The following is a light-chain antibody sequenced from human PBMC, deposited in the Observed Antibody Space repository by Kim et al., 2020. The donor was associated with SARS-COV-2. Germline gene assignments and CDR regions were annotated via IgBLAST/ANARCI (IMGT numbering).Light chain of an antibody. CDR3: SSWASTTSYV. J-gene: IGLJ1*01. CDR1: RLDVGGYNY. Sequence: GQSITISCTGTRLDVGGYNYVSWYQQHPGKAPKLMIYDVHNRPTGVSDRFSGSKSGNTAYLTISGLQAEDEADYYCSSWASTTSYVFGTGTKVTVL. CDR2: DVH. V-gene: IGLV2-14*03.